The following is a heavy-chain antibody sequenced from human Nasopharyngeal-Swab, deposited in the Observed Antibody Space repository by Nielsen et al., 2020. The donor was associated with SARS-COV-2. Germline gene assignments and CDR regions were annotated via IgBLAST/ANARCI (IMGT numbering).Heavy chain of an antibody. J-gene: IGHJ4*02. D-gene: IGHD6-19*01. CDR1: GCSISSYY. CDR2: IYYSGST. CDR3: ARGGSGFLHYVFDY. Sequence: SETLSLTCTASGCSISSYYWSWIRQPPGKGLEWIGYIYYSGSTNYNPSLKSRVTISLDTSKNQFSLKLSSVTAADTAVYYCARGGSGFLHYVFDYWGQGTLVTVSS. V-gene: IGHV4-59*01.